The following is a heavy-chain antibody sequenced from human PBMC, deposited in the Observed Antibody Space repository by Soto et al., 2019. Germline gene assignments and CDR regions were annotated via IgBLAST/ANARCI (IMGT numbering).Heavy chain of an antibody. D-gene: IGHD5-12*01. V-gene: IGHV3-30*18. CDR2: ISYDGSNK. CDR1: GFTFSSYG. J-gene: IGHJ6*02. CDR3: AKDQTPSKYSGYDPPHPTYYYYGMDV. Sequence: QVQLVESGGGVVQPGRSLRLSCAASGFTFSSYGMHWVRQAPGKGLEWVAVISYDGSNKYYADSVKGRFTISRDNSKNTLYLQMNSLRAEDTAVYYCAKDQTPSKYSGYDPPHPTYYYYGMDVWGQGTTVTVSS.